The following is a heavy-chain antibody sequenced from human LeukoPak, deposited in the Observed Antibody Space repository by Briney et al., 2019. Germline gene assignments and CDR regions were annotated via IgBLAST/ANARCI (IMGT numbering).Heavy chain of an antibody. D-gene: IGHD6-13*01. CDR3: ARDTAAATVDY. CDR1: GGSISSGGYY. V-gene: IGHV4-31*03. Sequence: SQTLSLTCTVSGGSISSGGYYWSWIRQHPGKGLEWIGYIYYSGSTYYNLSLKSRVTISVDTSKNQFSLKLSSVTAADTAVYYCARDTAAATVDYWGQGTLVTVSS. CDR2: IYYSGST. J-gene: IGHJ4*02.